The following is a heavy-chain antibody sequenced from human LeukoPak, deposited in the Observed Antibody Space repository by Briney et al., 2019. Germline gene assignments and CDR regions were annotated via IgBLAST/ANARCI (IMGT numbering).Heavy chain of an antibody. D-gene: IGHD5-12*01. Sequence: PSETLSLTCTVSGYSISSGYYWGWIRQPPGKGLEWIGSIYHGGSTYYNPSLKSRVTISVDTSKNQFSLKLSSVTAADTAVYYCARSILAHDFDYWGQGTLVTVSS. CDR3: ARSILAHDFDY. V-gene: IGHV4-38-2*02. J-gene: IGHJ4*02. CDR2: IYHGGST. CDR1: GYSISSGYY.